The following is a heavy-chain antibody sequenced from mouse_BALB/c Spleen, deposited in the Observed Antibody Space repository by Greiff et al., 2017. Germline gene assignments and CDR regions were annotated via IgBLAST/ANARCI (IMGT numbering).Heavy chain of an antibody. CDR3: ARLGYRYGSYYAMDY. J-gene: IGHJ4*01. CDR1: GFTFSSFG. CDR2: ISSGSSTI. V-gene: IGHV5-17*02. D-gene: IGHD2-10*02. Sequence: EVQLVESGGGLVQPGGSRKLSCAASGFTFSSFGMHWVRQAPEKGLEWVAYISSGSSTIYYADTVKGRFTISRDNPKNTLFLQMTSLRSEDTAMYYCARLGYRYGSYYAMDYWGQGTSVTVSS.